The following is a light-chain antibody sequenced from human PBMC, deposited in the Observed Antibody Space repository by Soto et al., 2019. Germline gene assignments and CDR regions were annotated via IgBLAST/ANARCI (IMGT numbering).Light chain of an antibody. Sequence: EIVTTHSPATLSVSPGQRATHSCRASQSVSRDLAWYQQKPCQAHRFLIYDAFNRATGIPARFSGSGSGTDFTLTISSLEPEDFAVYYGQKRSNWPLNCGGWNMGDIK. CDR1: QSVSRD. V-gene: IGKV3-11*01. J-gene: IGKJ4*01. CDR2: DAF. CDR3: QKRSNWPLN.